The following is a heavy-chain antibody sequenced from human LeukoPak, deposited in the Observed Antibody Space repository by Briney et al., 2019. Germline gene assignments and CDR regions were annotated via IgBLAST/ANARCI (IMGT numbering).Heavy chain of an antibody. Sequence: PGGSLRLSCAASGLTFSSYSMNWVRQAPGKGLEWVSSISSSSSYIYYADSVKGRFTISRDNAKNSLYLQMNSLRAEDTAVYYCARARSGGYSYGWDYWGQGTLVTVSS. V-gene: IGHV3-21*01. J-gene: IGHJ4*02. CDR1: GLTFSSYS. CDR3: ARARSGGYSYGWDY. CDR2: ISSSSSYI. D-gene: IGHD5-18*01.